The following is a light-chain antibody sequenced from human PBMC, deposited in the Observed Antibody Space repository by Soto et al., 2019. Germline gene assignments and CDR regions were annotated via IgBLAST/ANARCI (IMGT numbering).Light chain of an antibody. CDR2: DVS. V-gene: IGLV2-14*01. J-gene: IGLJ2*01. CDR3: SSYTSSSHVV. Sequence: QSALTQPASVSGSPGQSITISCTGTSSDVGGYNDVSWYQQHPGKAPKLMIYDVSNRPSGVSNRFSCSKSGNTASLTISGLQAEDEADYYCSSYTSSSHVVFGGGTKLTVL. CDR1: SSDVGGYND.